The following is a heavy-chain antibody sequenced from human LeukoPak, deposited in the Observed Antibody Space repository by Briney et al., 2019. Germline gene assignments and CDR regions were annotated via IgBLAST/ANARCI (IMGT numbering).Heavy chain of an antibody. Sequence: SETLSLTCTVSGGSISSTIYYWGWLRQPPGKGMEWIGSVFYSENTYYNPSLKSRVTISVDTSKSQFSPNLNSVTAADTAVYFCASGPWVTPFDYWGQGTLVPVSS. CDR3: ASGPWVTPFDY. V-gene: IGHV4-39*07. J-gene: IGHJ4*02. CDR1: GGSISSTIYY. D-gene: IGHD2-21*02. CDR2: VFYSENT.